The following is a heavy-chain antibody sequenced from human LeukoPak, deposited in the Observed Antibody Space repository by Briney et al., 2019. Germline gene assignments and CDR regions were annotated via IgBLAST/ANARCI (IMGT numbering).Heavy chain of an antibody. CDR3: ARAIDSSGWYGY. Sequence: GASVKVSCKASGYTFTGYYMHWVRQAPGQGLEWMGWINPNSGGTNYAQKFQGRVTMTRDTSISTAYMELSRLRSDDTAVYYCARAIDSSGWYGYWGQRTLVTVSS. D-gene: IGHD6-19*01. V-gene: IGHV1-2*02. CDR1: GYTFTGYY. CDR2: INPNSGGT. J-gene: IGHJ4*02.